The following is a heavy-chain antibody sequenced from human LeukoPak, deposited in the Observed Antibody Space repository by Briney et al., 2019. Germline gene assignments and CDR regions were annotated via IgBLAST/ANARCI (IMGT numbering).Heavy chain of an antibody. CDR3: ARLPSSNHYYYYMDV. CDR2: INHSGST. D-gene: IGHD6-6*01. J-gene: IGHJ6*03. V-gene: IGHV4-34*01. Sequence: NPSETLSLTCAVYGGSFSGYYWSWIRQPPGKGLEWIGEINHSGSTNYNPSLKSRVTISVDTSKNQFSLKLSSVTAADTAVYYCARLPSSNHYYYYMDVWGKGTTVTVSS. CDR1: GGSFSGYY.